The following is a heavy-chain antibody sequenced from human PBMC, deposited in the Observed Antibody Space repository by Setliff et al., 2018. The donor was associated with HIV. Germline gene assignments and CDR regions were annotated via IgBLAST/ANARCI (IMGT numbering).Heavy chain of an antibody. D-gene: IGHD5-18*01. Sequence: SCKASGYIFRNDAMNWVRQVPGQGLEWVSAISSGDFATYFADSVKGRFTISRDNSKKTLYLQMSSLRTEDTAVYFCVKGTTHDYNYGYTDYWGQGTLVTVSS. V-gene: IGHV3-23*01. CDR3: VKGTTHDYNYGYTDY. CDR2: ISSGDFAT. J-gene: IGHJ4*02. CDR1: GYIFRNDA.